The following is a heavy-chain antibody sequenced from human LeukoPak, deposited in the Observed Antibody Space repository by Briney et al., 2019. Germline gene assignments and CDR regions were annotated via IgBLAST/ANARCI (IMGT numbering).Heavy chain of an antibody. D-gene: IGHD2-21*02. V-gene: IGHV4-61*01. CDR3: ARFAYCGGHCWYYFDY. CDR2: IYSSGST. CDR1: GGSVSSDSHY. Sequence: SETLSLTCTVSGGSVSSDSHYWSWIRQPPGKGLEWIGYIYSSGSTNYNPSLKSRITISVDTSKNQFSLKLSSVTAADTAVYYCARFAYCGGHCWYYFDYWGQGTPVTVSS. J-gene: IGHJ4*02.